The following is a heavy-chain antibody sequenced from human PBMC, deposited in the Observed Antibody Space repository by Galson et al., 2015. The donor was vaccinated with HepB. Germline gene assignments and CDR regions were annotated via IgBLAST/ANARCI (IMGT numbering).Heavy chain of an antibody. CDR2: ISYDGTNK. CDR3: AREGEYFFDY. CDR1: GFTFNDYN. V-gene: IGHV3-30*04. Sequence: SLRLSCAASGFTFNDYNMIWVRQAPGKGLEWVAYISYDGTNKHYADSVKGRFTISRDKSKNTLYLHMNSQREEDTAVYYCAREGEYFFDYWGQGTLVTVSS. J-gene: IGHJ4*02.